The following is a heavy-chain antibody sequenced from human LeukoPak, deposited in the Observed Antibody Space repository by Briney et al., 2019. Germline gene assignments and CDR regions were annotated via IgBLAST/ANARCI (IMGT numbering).Heavy chain of an antibody. Sequence: GGSLRLSCAASGFTFSISAMSWVRQAQGKRLEWVSGISGSVVSTYYADSVKGRFTISRDNSKNSLYLQMNSLRTDDTALYYCAKDNLRKLTSEYFFDYWGQGTLVTVSS. CDR2: ISGSVVST. J-gene: IGHJ4*02. CDR1: GFTFSISA. CDR3: AKDNLRKLTSEYFFDY. V-gene: IGHV3-23*01. D-gene: IGHD1-14*01.